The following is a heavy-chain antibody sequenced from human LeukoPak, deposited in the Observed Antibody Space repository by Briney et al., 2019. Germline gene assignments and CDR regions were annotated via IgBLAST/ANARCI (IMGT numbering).Heavy chain of an antibody. D-gene: IGHD3-22*01. J-gene: IGHJ4*02. CDR3: TTSSGWRFDY. CDR2: IREDGNEK. V-gene: IGHV3-7*01. CDR1: GFTVSSNY. Sequence: GGSLRLSCAASGFTVSSNYMSWVRQAPGKGLEWVANIREDGNEKYYVDSVKGRFTISRDNAKNSLWLQMNSLRAEDTAVYYCTTSSGWRFDYWGQGTLVAVSS.